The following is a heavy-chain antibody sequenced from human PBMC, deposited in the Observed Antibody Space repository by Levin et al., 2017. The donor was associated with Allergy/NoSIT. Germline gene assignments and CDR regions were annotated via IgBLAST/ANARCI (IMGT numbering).Heavy chain of an antibody. CDR3: ARHPCGGECYSDRYGGFDA. CDR1: GGTFDKFA. CDR2: IVPMFDTA. D-gene: IGHD2-21*01. V-gene: IGHV1-69*06. J-gene: IGHJ4*02. Sequence: GASVKVFCKISGGTFDKFAISWVRQAPGQGLEWLGGIVPMFDTAYYPQKFQGRVTITADKSTTTAYMDLSALGSDDTAVYFCARHPCGGECYSDRYGGFDAWGQGTLVTVSS.